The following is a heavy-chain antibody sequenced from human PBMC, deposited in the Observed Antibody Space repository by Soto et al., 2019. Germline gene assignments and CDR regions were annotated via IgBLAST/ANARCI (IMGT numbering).Heavy chain of an antibody. CDR3: AILTRGQVRSVAIYYFDY. J-gene: IGHJ4*02. Sequence: PSETLSLTCTVSGGSISSYCWSWIRQPPGKGLEWIGYIYYSGSTNYNPSLKSRVTISVDTSKNQFSLKLSSVTAADTAVYYCAILTRGQVRSVAIYYFDYWGQGTLVTVSS. CDR1: GGSISSYC. CDR2: IYYSGST. V-gene: IGHV4-59*08. D-gene: IGHD7-27*01.